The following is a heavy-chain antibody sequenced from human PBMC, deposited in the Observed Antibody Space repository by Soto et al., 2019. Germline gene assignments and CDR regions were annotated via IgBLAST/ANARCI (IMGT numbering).Heavy chain of an antibody. CDR1: GFTFSSDS. J-gene: IGHJ4*02. D-gene: IGHD2-2*01. Sequence: GGALRLSCAASGFTFSSDSMNWGRQAPGKGLEGVSSISSSSSYIYYADSVKGRFTISRDNAKNSLYLQMNSLRAEDTAVYYCARDPQEYDYWGQGTLVTVSS. CDR3: ARDPQEYDY. V-gene: IGHV3-21*01. CDR2: ISSSSSYI.